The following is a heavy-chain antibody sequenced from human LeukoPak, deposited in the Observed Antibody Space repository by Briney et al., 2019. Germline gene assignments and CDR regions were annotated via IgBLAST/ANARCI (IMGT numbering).Heavy chain of an antibody. V-gene: IGHV3-7*01. J-gene: IGHJ4*02. CDR3: ATGGAVAGRFAY. Sequence: GGSLRLSCAVSGFSFSSYCMSWVRQAPGKGLEWVAKIKEDGNEIYYVDSVKGRFTISRDNTKNSLFLQMNSLRAEDTAVYYCATGGAVAGRFAYWGQGTLVTVSS. D-gene: IGHD6-19*01. CDR2: IKEDGNEI. CDR1: GFSFSSYC.